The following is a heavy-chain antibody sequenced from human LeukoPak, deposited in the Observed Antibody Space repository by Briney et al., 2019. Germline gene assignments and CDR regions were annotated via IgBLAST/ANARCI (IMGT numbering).Heavy chain of an antibody. CDR2: INHSGST. J-gene: IGHJ4*02. Sequence: SETLSLTCAVYGGSFSGYYWSWIRQPPGKGLEWIGEINHSGSTNYNPSLKSRVTISVDTSKNQFSLKLSSVTAADTAVYYCARPRLYGGYPITHWGQGTLVTVSS. V-gene: IGHV4-34*01. CDR3: ARPRLYGGYPITH. D-gene: IGHD5-12*01. CDR1: GGSFSGYY.